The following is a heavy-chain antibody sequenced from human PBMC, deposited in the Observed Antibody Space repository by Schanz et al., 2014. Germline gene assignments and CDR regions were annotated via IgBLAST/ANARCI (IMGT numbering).Heavy chain of an antibody. CDR3: ARGGSVATIAPYTWFDP. J-gene: IGHJ5*02. V-gene: IGHV4-59*08. D-gene: IGHD5-12*01. CDR2: IYYSGSS. Sequence: QVQLQESGPGLLKPSETLSLTCTVSGGSIRSYFWSWIRQPPGKGLEWIGYIYYSGSSDYNPSLKSRVTISVDTPSNQLSRKRTSVPAADTAVYYCARGGSVATIAPYTWFDPWGQGTLVTVSS. CDR1: GGSIRSYF.